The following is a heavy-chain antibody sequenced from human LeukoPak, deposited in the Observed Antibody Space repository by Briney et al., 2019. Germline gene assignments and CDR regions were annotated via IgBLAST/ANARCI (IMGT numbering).Heavy chain of an antibody. J-gene: IGHJ3*02. CDR3: ARQKCTSTSCLTKNAFDI. D-gene: IGHD2-2*01. Sequence: SETLSLTCTVSGSISSYYWSWIRQPPGKGLEWIGYIYTSGSTNYNPSLKSRVTISVDTSKNQFSLDLSSVTAADTAVYYCARQKCTSTSCLTKNAFDIWGQGTTVTVSS. V-gene: IGHV4-4*09. CDR1: GSISSYY. CDR2: IYTSGST.